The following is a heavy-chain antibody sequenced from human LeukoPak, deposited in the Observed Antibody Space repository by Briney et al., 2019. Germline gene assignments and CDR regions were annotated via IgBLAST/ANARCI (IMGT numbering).Heavy chain of an antibody. Sequence: KPSETLSPTCTVSGGSISSSSYYWGWIRQPPGKGLEWIGSIYYSGSTYYNPSLKSRVTISVDTSKNQFSLKLSSVTAADTALYYCVRLHYSSWSFDYWGQGTLVTVSS. CDR3: VRLHYSSWSFDY. V-gene: IGHV4-39*01. CDR2: IYYSGST. D-gene: IGHD6-6*01. J-gene: IGHJ4*02. CDR1: GGSISSSSYY.